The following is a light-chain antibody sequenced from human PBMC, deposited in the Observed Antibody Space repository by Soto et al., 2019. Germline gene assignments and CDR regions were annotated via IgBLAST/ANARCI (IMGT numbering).Light chain of an antibody. Sequence: EIVMTQSPATLSVSPGESATLSCRASQTVGSNLAWYQQKRGQAPRLLIYGASTRATGIPARFSGSGSGTEFTLTISGLQSEDFAVYYCQQYDRWVTFGPGTKVDIK. J-gene: IGKJ3*01. CDR1: QTVGSN. CDR3: QQYDRWVT. CDR2: GAS. V-gene: IGKV3-15*01.